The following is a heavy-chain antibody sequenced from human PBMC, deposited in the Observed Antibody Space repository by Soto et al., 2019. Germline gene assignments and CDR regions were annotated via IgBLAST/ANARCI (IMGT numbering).Heavy chain of an antibody. CDR2: MQSGGRT. V-gene: IGHV3-66*01. D-gene: IGHD2-15*01. CDR1: GFTVSSNS. Sequence: EVQLVESGGGLVQPGGSLRLSCAASGFTVSSNSMTWVRQAPGKGLEWVSLMQSGGRTYSAGSVKGRFTISKENSKNTLFLQMNSLRVEDTAVYYCARDDGYCRGGRCYGVPMDVWGKGTTVTVSS. CDR3: ARDDGYCRGGRCYGVPMDV. J-gene: IGHJ6*03.